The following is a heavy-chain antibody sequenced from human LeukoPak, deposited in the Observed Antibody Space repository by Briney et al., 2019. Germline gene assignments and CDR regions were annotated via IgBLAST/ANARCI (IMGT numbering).Heavy chain of an antibody. CDR1: GYRFTSYW. Sequence: GESLKISCKGSGYRFTSYWIGWVRQMPGKGLEWMGIIYPGDSDTRYSPSFQGQVTISADKSISTAYLQWSSLKASDTTMYYCAREELHSGWTYYYGMDVWGQGTTVTVSS. V-gene: IGHV5-51*01. CDR3: AREELHSGWTYYYGMDV. J-gene: IGHJ6*02. CDR2: IYPGDSDT. D-gene: IGHD6-19*01.